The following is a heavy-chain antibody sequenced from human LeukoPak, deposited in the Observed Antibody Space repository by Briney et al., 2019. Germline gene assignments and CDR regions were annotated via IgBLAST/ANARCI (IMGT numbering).Heavy chain of an antibody. CDR3: AKDSHGDPTLLTDY. V-gene: IGHV3-23*01. D-gene: IGHD4-17*01. CDR2: IRGSGDST. J-gene: IGHJ4*02. CDR1: GFTFSSYA. Sequence: PGGSLRLSCAASGFTFSSYAMSWVRQAPGKGLEWVPAIRGSGDSTYYADSVKGRFTISRDNSKNTLYLQINSLRAEDTAVYYCAKDSHGDPTLLTDYWGQGTLVTVSS.